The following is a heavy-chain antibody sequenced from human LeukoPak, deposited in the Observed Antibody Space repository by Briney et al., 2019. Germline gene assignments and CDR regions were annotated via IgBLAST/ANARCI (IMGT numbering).Heavy chain of an antibody. J-gene: IGHJ4*02. D-gene: IGHD3-9*01. CDR2: ISYDGSNK. CDR1: GFTFSSYA. V-gene: IGHV3-30-3*01. CDR3: VRAYDILTGPEY. Sequence: GGSLRLSCAASGFTFSSYAMHWVRQAPGKGLEWVAVISYDGSNKYYADSVKGRFTISRDNSKNMLYLQMNSLSAEDTAVYYCVRAYDILTGPEYWGQGTLVTVSS.